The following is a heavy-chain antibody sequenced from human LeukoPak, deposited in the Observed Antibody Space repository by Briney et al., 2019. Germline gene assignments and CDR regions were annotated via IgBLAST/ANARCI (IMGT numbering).Heavy chain of an antibody. D-gene: IGHD6-13*01. CDR3: AKIIAAATHAFDI. Sequence: PGGSLRLSCAASGFTFSSYGMHWIRQAPGKGLEWVAHISYDGINKYYAGSVKGRFTVSRGNSKNTVYLQMNSLRAEDTAVYYCAKIIAAATHAFDIWGQGTLVSVSS. J-gene: IGHJ3*02. V-gene: IGHV3-30*18. CDR2: ISYDGINK. CDR1: GFTFSSYG.